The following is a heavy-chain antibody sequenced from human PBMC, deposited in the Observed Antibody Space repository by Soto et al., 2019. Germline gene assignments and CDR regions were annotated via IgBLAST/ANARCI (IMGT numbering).Heavy chain of an antibody. J-gene: IGHJ4*02. Sequence: ASVKVSCKASGGTFSSYAISWVRQAPGQGLEWMGGIIPIFGTANYAQKFQGRVTITADESTSTAYMELSSLRSEDTAVYYCARDSRTAQIFDYWGQGTLVTVYS. CDR2: IIPIFGTA. CDR3: ARDSRTAQIFDY. D-gene: IGHD2-15*01. V-gene: IGHV1-69*13. CDR1: GGTFSSYA.